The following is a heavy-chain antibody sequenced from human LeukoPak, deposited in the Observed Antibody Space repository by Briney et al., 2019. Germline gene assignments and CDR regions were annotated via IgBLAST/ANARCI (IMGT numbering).Heavy chain of an antibody. D-gene: IGHD6-13*01. CDR2: ISSSSSYI. CDR1: GFTFSSYS. Sequence: PGGSLRLSCAASGFTFSSYSMNWVRQAPGKGPEWVSSISSSSSYIYYADSVKGRFTISRDNAKNSLYLQMNSLRAEDTAVYYCARGFSSLFDYWGQGTLVTVSS. V-gene: IGHV3-21*01. J-gene: IGHJ4*02. CDR3: ARGFSSLFDY.